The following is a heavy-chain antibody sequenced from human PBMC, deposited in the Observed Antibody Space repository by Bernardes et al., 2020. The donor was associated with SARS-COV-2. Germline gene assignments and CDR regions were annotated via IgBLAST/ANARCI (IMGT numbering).Heavy chain of an antibody. J-gene: IGHJ3*02. CDR3: ARDERYRDAFDI. CDR2: ISAYNGNT. CDR1: GYTFTSYG. D-gene: IGHD1-1*01. Sequence: AQLEVSCKASGYTFTSYGISWVRQAPGQGLEWMGWISAYNGNTNYAQKLQGRVTMTTDTSTSTAYMELRSLRSDDTAVYYCARDERYRDAFDIWGQGTMVTVSS. V-gene: IGHV1-18*01.